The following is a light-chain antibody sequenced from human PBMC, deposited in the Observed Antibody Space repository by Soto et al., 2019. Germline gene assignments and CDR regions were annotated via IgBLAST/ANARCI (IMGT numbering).Light chain of an antibody. CDR3: QTWGTGIHYV. J-gene: IGLJ1*01. Sequence: QPVLTQSPSASASLGASVKLTCTLSSGHSSYAIAWHQQQPEKGPRYLMKLNSDGSHSKGDGIPDRFSGSSSGAERYLTISSLRSEDEADYYCQTWGTGIHYVFGTGTKVTVL. CDR2: LNSDGSH. V-gene: IGLV4-69*01. CDR1: SGHSSYA.